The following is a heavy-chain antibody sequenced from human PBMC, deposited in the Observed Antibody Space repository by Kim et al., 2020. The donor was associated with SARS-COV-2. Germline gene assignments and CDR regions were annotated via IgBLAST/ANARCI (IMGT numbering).Heavy chain of an antibody. Sequence: SVKVSCKASGGTFSSYAISWVRQAPGQGLEWMGGIIPIFGTANYAQKVQGRVTITADESTSTAYMELSSLRSEDTAVYYCARDPTIGVFGEKKSNYYYYGMDVGCPGTTVTVSS. CDR1: GGTFSSYA. V-gene: IGHV1-69*13. D-gene: IGHD3-3*01. CDR3: ARDPTIGVFGEKKSNYYYYGMDV. J-gene: IGHJ6*02. CDR2: IIPIFGTA.